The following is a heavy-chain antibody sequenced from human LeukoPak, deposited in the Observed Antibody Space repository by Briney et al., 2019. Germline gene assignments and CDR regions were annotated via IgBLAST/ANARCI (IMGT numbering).Heavy chain of an antibody. Sequence: SVKVSCKASGGTFSSYAISWVRQAPGQGLEWMGRIIPILGIANYAQKFQGRVTITAGKSTSTAYMELSSLRSEDTAVYYCARVYDFWSGYYPEDYYGMDVWGQGTTVTVSS. CDR1: GGTFSSYA. V-gene: IGHV1-69*04. CDR2: IIPILGIA. J-gene: IGHJ6*02. D-gene: IGHD3-3*01. CDR3: ARVYDFWSGYYPEDYYGMDV.